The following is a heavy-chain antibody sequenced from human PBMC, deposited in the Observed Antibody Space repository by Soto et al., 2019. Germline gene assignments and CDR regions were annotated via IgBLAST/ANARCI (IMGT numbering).Heavy chain of an antibody. CDR2: INHSGST. CDR3: ARGGCSSTSCAPFDY. D-gene: IGHD2-2*01. V-gene: IGHV4-34*01. CDR1: GGSFSGYY. Sequence: SETLSLTCAVYGGSFSGYYWSWIRQPPGKGLEWIGEINHSGSTNYNPSLKSRVTISVDTSKNQFSLKLSSVTAADTAVYYCARGGCSSTSCAPFDYWGQGTLVTVSS. J-gene: IGHJ4*02.